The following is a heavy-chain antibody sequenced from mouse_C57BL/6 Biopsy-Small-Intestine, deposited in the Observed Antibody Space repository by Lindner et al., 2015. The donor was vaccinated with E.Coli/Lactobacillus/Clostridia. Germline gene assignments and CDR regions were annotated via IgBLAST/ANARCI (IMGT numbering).Heavy chain of an antibody. V-gene: IGHV1-54*01. CDR1: GYAFTNYL. Sequence: VQLQESGGEVIRPGTSVKVSCKASGYAFTNYLIEWIKQRPGQGLEWIGMINPGSGGTDYNEKFRGKATLTADKSSSKAYMQLSSLTSEDSAVYFCTTGELRLAYWGQGTLVTVSA. CDR2: INPGSGGT. D-gene: IGHD3-2*02. J-gene: IGHJ3*01. CDR3: TTGELRLAY.